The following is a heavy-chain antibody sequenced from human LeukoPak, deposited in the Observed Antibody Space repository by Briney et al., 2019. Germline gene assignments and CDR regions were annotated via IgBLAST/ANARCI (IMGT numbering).Heavy chain of an antibody. Sequence: GGSLRLSCAASGFTFSSYWMSWVRQAPGKGLEWVANIKQDGSEKYYVDSVKGRFTISRDNAKNSLYLQMNSLRAEDTAVYYCARYSSGWYKGFDYWGQGTLVTVSS. J-gene: IGHJ4*02. CDR1: GFTFSSYW. CDR3: ARYSSGWYKGFDY. CDR2: IKQDGSEK. V-gene: IGHV3-7*01. D-gene: IGHD6-19*01.